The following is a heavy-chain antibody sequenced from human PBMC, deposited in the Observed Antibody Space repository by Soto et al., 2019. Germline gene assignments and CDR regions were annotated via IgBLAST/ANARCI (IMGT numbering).Heavy chain of an antibody. CDR2: ISGSGGST. CDR1: GFTFSSYA. Sequence: GGSLRLSCAASGFTFSSYAMSWVRQAPGKGLEWVSAISGSGGSTYYADSVKGRFTISRDNSKNTLYLQMNSLRAEDQAVYYCAKRIEGRYCSSTSCYDFYYYYYMDVWGKGTTVTVSS. D-gene: IGHD2-2*01. CDR3: AKRIEGRYCSSTSCYDFYYYYYMDV. J-gene: IGHJ6*03. V-gene: IGHV3-23*01.